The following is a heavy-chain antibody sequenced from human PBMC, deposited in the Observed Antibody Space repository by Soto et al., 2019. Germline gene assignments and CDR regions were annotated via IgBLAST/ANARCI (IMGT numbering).Heavy chain of an antibody. CDR3: ASSLYGDYVGYSY. V-gene: IGHV1-2*04. CDR1: GYTFTGYY. D-gene: IGHD4-17*01. CDR2: INPNSGGT. J-gene: IGHJ4*02. Sequence: ASVKVSCKASGYTFTGYYMHWVRQAPGQGLEWMGWINPNSGGTNYAQKFQGWVTMTRDTSISTAYMELSSLRSEDTAVYYCASSLYGDYVGYSYWGQGTLVTVSS.